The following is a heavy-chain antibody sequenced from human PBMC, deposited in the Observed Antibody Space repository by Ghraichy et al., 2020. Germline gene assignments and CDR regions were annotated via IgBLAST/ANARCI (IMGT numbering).Heavy chain of an antibody. CDR2: IFHLGTS. V-gene: IGHV4-30-2*01. D-gene: IGHD2-2*01. CDR3: ARGAHEYAFDF. CDR1: GDIIGAGGYS. J-gene: IGHJ4*02. Sequence: LRLSCTVSGDIIGAGGYSWSWIRQPPGKGLEWVGYIFHLGTSYVNASLKSRLTMKVDKSKNQFSLNLTSLTVADTAIYYCARGAHEYAFDFGGQG.